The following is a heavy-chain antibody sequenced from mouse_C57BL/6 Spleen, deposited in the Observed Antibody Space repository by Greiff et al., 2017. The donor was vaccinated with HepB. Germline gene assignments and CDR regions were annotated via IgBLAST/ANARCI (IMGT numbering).Heavy chain of an antibody. V-gene: IGHV1-64*01. CDR2: IHPNSGST. Sequence: VQLQQSGAELVKPGASVKLSCKASGYTFTSYWMHWVKQRPGQGLEWIGMIHPNSGSTNYNEKFKSKATLTVDKSSSTAYMQLSSLTSEDSAVYYCARGVWLRQYYFDYWGQGTTLTVSS. CDR3: ARGVWLRQYYFDY. D-gene: IGHD2-2*01. J-gene: IGHJ2*01. CDR1: GYTFTSYW.